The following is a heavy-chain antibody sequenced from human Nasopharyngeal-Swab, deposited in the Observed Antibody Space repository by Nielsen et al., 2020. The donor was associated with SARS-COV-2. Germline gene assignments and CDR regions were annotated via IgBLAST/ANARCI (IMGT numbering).Heavy chain of an antibody. V-gene: IGHV3-30*07. CDR3: ARGYSGHDDAFDI. J-gene: IGHJ3*02. D-gene: IGHD5-12*01. Sequence: DSVKGRFTISRDNSKNTLYLQMNSLRAEDTAVFYCARGYSGHDDAFDIWGQGTMVTVSS.